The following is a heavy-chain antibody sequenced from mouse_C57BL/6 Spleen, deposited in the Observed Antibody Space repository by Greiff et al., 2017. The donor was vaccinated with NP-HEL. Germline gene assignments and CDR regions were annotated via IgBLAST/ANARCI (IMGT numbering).Heavy chain of an antibody. CDR2: IDPSDSYT. Sequence: VQLQQPGAELVMPGASVKLSCKASGYTFTSYWMHWVKQRPGQGLEWIGEIDPSDSYTNYNQKFKGKSTLTVDKSSSTAYMQLSSLTSEDSAVYYCARTVLLRDYFDYWGQGTTLTVSS. D-gene: IGHD1-1*01. CDR1: GYTFTSYW. V-gene: IGHV1-69*01. CDR3: ARTVLLRDYFDY. J-gene: IGHJ2*01.